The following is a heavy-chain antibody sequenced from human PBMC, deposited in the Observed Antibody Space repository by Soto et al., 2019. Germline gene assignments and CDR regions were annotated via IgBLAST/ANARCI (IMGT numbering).Heavy chain of an antibody. Sequence: GGSLRLSCAASGFTFSSYGMHWVRQAPGKGLEWVAVISYDGSNKYYADSVKGRFTISRDNSKNTLYLQMNSLRAEDTAVYYCAKDWAAFLYYFDYWGQGTLVTVSS. V-gene: IGHV3-30*18. D-gene: IGHD2-15*01. CDR2: ISYDGSNK. CDR3: AKDWAAFLYYFDY. J-gene: IGHJ4*02. CDR1: GFTFSSYG.